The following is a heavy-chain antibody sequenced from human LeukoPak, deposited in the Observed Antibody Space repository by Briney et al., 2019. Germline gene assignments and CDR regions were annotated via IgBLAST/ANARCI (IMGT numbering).Heavy chain of an antibody. J-gene: IGHJ4*02. CDR3: ASGIAAAGTGSGY. D-gene: IGHD6-13*01. CDR2: ISTSGST. CDR1: GGSISSDSSY. Sequence: SETLSLTCTVSGGSISSDSSYWSWIRQPAGKGLEWIGRISTSGSTNYNPSLKSRLTISVDASKNQFSLKLSSVTAADTAVYYCASGIAAAGTGSGYWGQGTLVTVSS. V-gene: IGHV4-61*02.